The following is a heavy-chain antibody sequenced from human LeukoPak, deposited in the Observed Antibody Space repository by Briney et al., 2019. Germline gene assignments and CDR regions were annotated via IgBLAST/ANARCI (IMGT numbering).Heavy chain of an antibody. J-gene: IGHJ5*02. V-gene: IGHV4-59*01. CDR1: GGSISSYY. Sequence: PSETLSLTCTVSGGSISSYYWSWIRQPPGKGLEWIGYIYYSGSTNYNPSLKSRVTISVDTSKNQFSLKLSSVTAADTAVYYCAREYLEWSFDPWGQGTLVTVSS. D-gene: IGHD3-3*01. CDR3: AREYLEWSFDP. CDR2: IYYSGST.